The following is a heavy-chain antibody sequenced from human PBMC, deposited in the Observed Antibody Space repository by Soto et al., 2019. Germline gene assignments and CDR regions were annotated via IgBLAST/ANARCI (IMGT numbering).Heavy chain of an antibody. Sequence: PSETLSLTCTVSGGSISSGDYYWSWIRQPPGKGLEWIGYIYYSGSTYYNPSLKSRVTISVDTSKNQFSLKLSSVTAADTAVYYCARVEMATSYYFDYWGQGTLVTVSS. CDR3: ARVEMATSYYFDY. D-gene: IGHD5-12*01. J-gene: IGHJ4*02. V-gene: IGHV4-30-4*01. CDR1: GGSISSGDYY. CDR2: IYYSGST.